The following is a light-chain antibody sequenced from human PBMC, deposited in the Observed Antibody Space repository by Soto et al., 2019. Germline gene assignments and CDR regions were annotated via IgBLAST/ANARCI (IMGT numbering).Light chain of an antibody. Sequence: ETVMTQSPGTLSVSLGERATLSCRASQSVSIHLAWYQQKPGQAPRLLIYDTSTRATGIPARFSGSGTGTDFTLTISSLQAEDFGVYFCHQYNNWPPSTFGQGTRLEIK. J-gene: IGKJ5*01. CDR2: DTS. CDR3: HQYNNWPPST. CDR1: QSVSIH. V-gene: IGKV3-15*01.